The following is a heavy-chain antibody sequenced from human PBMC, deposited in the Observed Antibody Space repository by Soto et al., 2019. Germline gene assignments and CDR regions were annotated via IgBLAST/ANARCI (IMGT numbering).Heavy chain of an antibody. D-gene: IGHD1-1*01. J-gene: IGHJ3*02. Sequence: GSLRLSCAASGFTFTDYAMTWARQSPGKGLEWVSAISAAGDRTYYADSVKGRFTISRDNAKNTLWLQMNSLRAEDTAVYYCSSAMVGTRNGLNIWGPGTMVTVSS. CDR1: GFTFTDYA. V-gene: IGHV3-23*01. CDR2: ISAAGDRT. CDR3: SSAMVGTRNGLNI.